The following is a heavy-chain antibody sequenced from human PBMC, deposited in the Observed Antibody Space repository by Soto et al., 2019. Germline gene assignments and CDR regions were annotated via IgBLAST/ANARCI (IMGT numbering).Heavy chain of an antibody. CDR3: ARFPNLDYYDSSGHDY. D-gene: IGHD3-22*01. Sequence: SETLSLTCTVSGGSISSYYWSWIRQPPGKGLEWIGYIYYSGSTNYNPSLKSRVTISVDTSKNQFSLKLSSVTAADTAVYYCARFPNLDYYDSSGHDYWGQGTLVTVSS. CDR1: GGSISSYY. J-gene: IGHJ4*02. CDR2: IYYSGST. V-gene: IGHV4-59*01.